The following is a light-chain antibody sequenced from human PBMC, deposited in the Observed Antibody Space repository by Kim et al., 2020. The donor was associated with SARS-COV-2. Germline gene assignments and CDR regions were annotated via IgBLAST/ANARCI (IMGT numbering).Light chain of an antibody. CDR3: SSYTSSSTWV. CDR1: SSDVGGYNY. J-gene: IGLJ3*02. CDR2: DVS. V-gene: IGLV2-14*03. Sequence: QSIAISCTGTSSDVGGYNYVSWYQQHPGTAPKLMIYDVSTRPSGVSNRFSGSKSGNTASLTISGLQAEDEADYYCSSYTSSSTWVFGGGTQLTVL.